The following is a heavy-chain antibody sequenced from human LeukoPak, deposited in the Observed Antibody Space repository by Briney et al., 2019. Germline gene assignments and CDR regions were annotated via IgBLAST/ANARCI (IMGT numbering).Heavy chain of an antibody. Sequence: GGSLRLSCAASGFTFSNYAMSWVRQAPGKGLEWVSSISGVGTYYADSVKGCFSISRDNYKNTLYLQMSSLRAEDTAVYYCARDPNGNYVGAFDFQRWGQGTLVTVSS. J-gene: IGHJ1*01. CDR3: ARDPNGNYVGAFDFQR. CDR2: ISGVGT. D-gene: IGHD4-17*01. V-gene: IGHV3-23*01. CDR1: GFTFSNYA.